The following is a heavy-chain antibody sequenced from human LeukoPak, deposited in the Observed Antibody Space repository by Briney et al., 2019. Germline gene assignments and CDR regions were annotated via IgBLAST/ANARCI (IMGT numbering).Heavy chain of an antibody. V-gene: IGHV3-23*01. J-gene: IGHJ3*02. Sequence: GGSLRLSCAASGFTFSSYPMNWVRQSPERGLEWVSAISGTGGSTSYADSLKGRFTVSRDNSKNTLYLQMSSLTAEDTAVYYCAKECGRDYDDRAFDIWGQGTMVTVSS. CDR1: GFTFSSYP. D-gene: IGHD3-22*01. CDR3: AKECGRDYDDRAFDI. CDR2: ISGTGGST.